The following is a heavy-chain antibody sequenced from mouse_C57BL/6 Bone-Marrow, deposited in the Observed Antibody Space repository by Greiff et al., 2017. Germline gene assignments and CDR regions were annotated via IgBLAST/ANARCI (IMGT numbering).Heavy chain of an antibody. D-gene: IGHD2-5*01. J-gene: IGHJ1*03. CDR3: ARDKEAYYSNPDFDV. CDR2: ISDGGSYT. Sequence: EVHLVESGGGLVKPGGSLKLSCAASGFTFSSYAMSWVRQTPEKRLEWVATISDGGSYTYYPDNVKGRFTIARDNAKNNLYLQMSHLKSEDTAMYYCARDKEAYYSNPDFDVWGTGTTVTVSS. CDR1: GFTFSSYA. V-gene: IGHV5-4*01.